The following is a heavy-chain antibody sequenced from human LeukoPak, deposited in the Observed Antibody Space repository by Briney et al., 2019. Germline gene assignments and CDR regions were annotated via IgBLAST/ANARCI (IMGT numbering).Heavy chain of an antibody. CDR2: INPNSGGT. V-gene: IGHV1-2*02. CDR3: ARGPFWDIVVVVAADFDY. CDR1: GYTFTGYY. J-gene: IGHJ4*02. D-gene: IGHD2-15*01. Sequence: ASVKVSCKASGYTFTGYYMHWVRQAPGQGLEWMGWINPNSGGTNYTQKFQGRVTMTRDTSISTAYMELSRLRSDDTAVYYCARGPFWDIVVVVAADFDYWGQGTLVTVSS.